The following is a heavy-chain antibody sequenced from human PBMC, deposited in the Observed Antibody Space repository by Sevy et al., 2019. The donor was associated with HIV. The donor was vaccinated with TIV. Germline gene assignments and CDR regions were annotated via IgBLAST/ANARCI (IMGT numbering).Heavy chain of an antibody. J-gene: IGHJ4*02. V-gene: IGHV3-43D*04. CDR1: GFIFDNYA. CDR2: ISCDGDTT. CDR3: AKGFVFDCNTFLFDF. Sequence: GGSLRLSCAASGFIFDNYAMHWVRQAPGKGLEWVSVISCDGDTTYYADTVKGRFTISRDNSKNSLYLQLNSLKTEDTAFYYCAKGFVFDCNTFLFDFWGRGTLVTVSS. D-gene: IGHD2-15*01.